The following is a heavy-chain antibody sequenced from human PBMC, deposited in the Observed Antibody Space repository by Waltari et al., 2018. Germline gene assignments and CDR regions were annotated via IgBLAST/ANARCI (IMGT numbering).Heavy chain of an antibody. Sequence: EVQLVESGGGLVKPGGSLRLSCAASGFPFRTYSMTRVRQAPGKGLEWVSSISSSSSYIYYADSVKGRFTISRDNAKNSLYLQMNSLRAEDTAVYYCARDTCSSTSCYYYYGMDVWGQGTTVTVSS. CDR2: ISSSSSYI. CDR1: GFPFRTYS. V-gene: IGHV3-21*01. CDR3: ARDTCSSTSCYYYYGMDV. D-gene: IGHD2-2*01. J-gene: IGHJ6*02.